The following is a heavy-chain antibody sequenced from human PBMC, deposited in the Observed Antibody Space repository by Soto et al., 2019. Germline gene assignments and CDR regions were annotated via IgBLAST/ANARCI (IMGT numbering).Heavy chain of an antibody. D-gene: IGHD3-3*01. CDR1: GYTFTSYD. CDR3: ASGAGKYYDFWSGYFV. J-gene: IGHJ4*02. CDR2: MNPNSGNT. V-gene: IGHV1-8*01. Sequence: QVQLVQSGAEVKKPGASVKVSCKASGYTFTSYDINWVRQATGQGLEWMGWMNPNSGNTGYAQKFQGRVTMTGNTSISTAYMELSSLRSEDTAVYYCASGAGKYYDFWSGYFVWGQGTLVTVSS.